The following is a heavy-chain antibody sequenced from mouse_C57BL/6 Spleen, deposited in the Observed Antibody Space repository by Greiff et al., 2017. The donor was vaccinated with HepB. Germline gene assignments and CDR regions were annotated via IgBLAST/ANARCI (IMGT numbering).Heavy chain of an antibody. CDR3: ARSGSYWYFDV. CDR1: GYTFTSYW. V-gene: IGHV1-64*01. J-gene: IGHJ1*03. CDR2: IHPNSGIT. Sequence: QVQLQQPGAELVKPGASVKLSCKASGYTFTSYWMHWVKQRPGQGLEWIGMIHPNSGITNYNEKFKSKATLTVDKSSSTAYMQLSSLTSEDSAVYYCARSGSYWYFDVWGTGTTVTVSS.